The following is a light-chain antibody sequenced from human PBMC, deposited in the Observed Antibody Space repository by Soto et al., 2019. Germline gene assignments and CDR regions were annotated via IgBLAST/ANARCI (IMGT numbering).Light chain of an antibody. CDR1: QSVSSSY. J-gene: IGKJ1*01. CDR3: QQYGSSPST. V-gene: IGKV3-20*01. CDR2: GAS. Sequence: EIVLTQSPATLSLSPGERATLSCRASQSVSSSYLAWYQQEPGQAPRLLIYGASSRATGIPDRFSGSGSGTDFTLTISRLEPEDFAVYYCQQYGSSPSTFGQGTKVDI.